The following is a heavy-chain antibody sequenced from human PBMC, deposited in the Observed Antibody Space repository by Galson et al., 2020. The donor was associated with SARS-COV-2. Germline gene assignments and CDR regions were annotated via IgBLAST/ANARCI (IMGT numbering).Heavy chain of an antibody. CDR2: ISYSGST. CDR1: GGSISSGGYY. Sequence: ETSETLSLTCTVSGGSISSGGYYWSWIRQHPGKGLEWIGYISYSGSTYYNPSLKSRVTISVDTSKNQFSLKLSSVTAADTAVYYCARAPITMLVVVDAFDIWGQGTMVTVSS. D-gene: IGHD3-22*01. J-gene: IGHJ3*02. V-gene: IGHV4-31*03. CDR3: ARAPITMLVVVDAFDI.